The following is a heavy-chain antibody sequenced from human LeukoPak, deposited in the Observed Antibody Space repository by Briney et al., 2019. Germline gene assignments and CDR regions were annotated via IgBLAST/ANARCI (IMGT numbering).Heavy chain of an antibody. CDR1: GFSFSSYA. Sequence: PGGSLRLSCAASGFSFSSYAMSWVRQAPGKGLEWVSAISGSGGSTYYADSVKGRFTISRDNSKNTLYLQMNSLRAEDTAVYYCARDPGVEMATPSFDYWGQGTLVTVSS. CDR3: ARDPGVEMATPSFDY. CDR2: ISGSGGST. V-gene: IGHV3-23*01. J-gene: IGHJ4*02. D-gene: IGHD5-24*01.